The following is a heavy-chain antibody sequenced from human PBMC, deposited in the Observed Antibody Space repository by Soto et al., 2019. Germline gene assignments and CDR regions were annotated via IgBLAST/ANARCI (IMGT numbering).Heavy chain of an antibody. CDR1: GFIFKNYA. J-gene: IGHJ4*02. CDR3: AKVEMATMAY. D-gene: IGHD5-12*01. Sequence: PGGSLRLSCAVSGFIFKNYALNWVRQAPGKGLEWVASITRDGYNKYYADSVKGRFTISRDNSKNTLYLQMNSLRAEDTAVYYCAKVEMATMAYWGQGTLVTVSS. V-gene: IGHV3-30*04. CDR2: ITRDGYNK.